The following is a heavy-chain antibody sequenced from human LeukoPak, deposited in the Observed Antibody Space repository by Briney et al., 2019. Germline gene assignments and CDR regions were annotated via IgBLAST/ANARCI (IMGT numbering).Heavy chain of an antibody. D-gene: IGHD3-9*01. V-gene: IGHV4-34*01. Sequence: SETLSLTCAVYGGSFSGYYWSWIRQPPGKGLEWIGEINHSGSTNYNPSLKSRVTISVDTSKNQFSLKLSSVTAADTAVYYCARVAPVLLRYFDWHGDGCFDYWGQGTLVTVSS. CDR1: GGSFSGYY. J-gene: IGHJ4*02. CDR2: INHSGST. CDR3: ARVAPVLLRYFDWHGDGCFDY.